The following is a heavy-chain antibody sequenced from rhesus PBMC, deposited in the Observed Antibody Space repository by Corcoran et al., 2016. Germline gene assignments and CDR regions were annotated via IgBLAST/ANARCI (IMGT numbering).Heavy chain of an antibody. J-gene: IGHJ4*01. CDR1: GGSISSSH. CDR2: IYGSGSRT. D-gene: IGHD1-1*01. Sequence: QLQLQESGPGLVKPSETLSVTCAVSGGSISSSHWRWIRQPPGKGLGWIGYIYGSGSRTKYNPSLKSRVTLSVDTSKYQLSLKLRSVTAADTAVYYCAKSLRNYYFDYWGQGVLVTVSS. V-gene: IGHV4-169*01. CDR3: AKSLRNYYFDY.